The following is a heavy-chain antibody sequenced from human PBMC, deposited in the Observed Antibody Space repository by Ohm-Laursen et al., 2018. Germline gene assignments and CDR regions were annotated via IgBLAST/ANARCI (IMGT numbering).Heavy chain of an antibody. CDR1: GYTFTSYG. CDR3: ARDGSSGPPSYYYYYGMDV. V-gene: IGHV1-18*01. Sequence: SVKVSCKASGYTFTSYGISWVRQAPGQGLEWMGWISAYNGNTNYAQKLQGRVTMTTDTSTSTAYMELRSLRSDDTAVYYCARDGSSGPPSYYYYYGMDVWGQGTTVTVSS. CDR2: ISAYNGNT. D-gene: IGHD3-22*01. J-gene: IGHJ6*02.